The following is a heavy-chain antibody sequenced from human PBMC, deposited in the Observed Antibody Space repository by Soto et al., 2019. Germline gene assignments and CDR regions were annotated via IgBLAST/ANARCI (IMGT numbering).Heavy chain of an antibody. V-gene: IGHV3-30-3*01. Sequence: PGGSLRLSCAASEFTFSNYAMSWVRRAPGKGLEWVAVISYDGSNKYYADSVKGQFTISRDNSKNTLYLQMNSLRAEDTAVYYCARDQRDSGGPAGGSYSGIFDYWGQGTLVTVSS. CDR2: ISYDGSNK. CDR3: ARDQRDSGGPAGGSYSGIFDY. CDR1: EFTFSNYA. J-gene: IGHJ4*02. D-gene: IGHD1-26*01.